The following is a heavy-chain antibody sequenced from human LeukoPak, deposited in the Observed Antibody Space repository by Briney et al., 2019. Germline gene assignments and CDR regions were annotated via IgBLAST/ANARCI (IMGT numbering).Heavy chain of an antibody. Sequence: SETLSLTCTVSGGSISSYYWSWIRQPPGKVLEWIGYIYYSGSTNYNPSLKSRVTISVDTSKNQFSLKLSSVTAADTAVYYCARDQEYCSGGSCYLGAFDIWGQGTMVTVSS. CDR2: IYYSGST. CDR1: GGSISSYY. CDR3: ARDQEYCSGGSCYLGAFDI. D-gene: IGHD2-15*01. V-gene: IGHV4-59*01. J-gene: IGHJ3*02.